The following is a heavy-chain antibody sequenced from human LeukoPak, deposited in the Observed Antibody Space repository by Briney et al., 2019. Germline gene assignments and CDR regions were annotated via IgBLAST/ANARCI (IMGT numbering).Heavy chain of an antibody. V-gene: IGHV1-18*01. CDR2: INPYNGNR. CDR3: AREKFGWFDP. D-gene: IGHD3-10*01. J-gene: IGHJ5*02. CDR1: GYTFTTYG. Sequence: ASVKVSCKASGYTFTTYGITWVRQAPGQGLEWLGWINPYNGNRKYARKFQGRVTLTTDTSTTTAYMELRSLISDDTAVYYCAREKFGWFDPWGQGTLVTVSS.